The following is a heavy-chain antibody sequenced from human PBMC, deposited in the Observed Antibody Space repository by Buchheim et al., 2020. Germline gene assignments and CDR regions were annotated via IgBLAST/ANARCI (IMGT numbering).Heavy chain of an antibody. CDR3: ARVWPLSNDYYDSSGPGGY. D-gene: IGHD3-22*01. V-gene: IGHV1-69*01. CDR1: GGTFSSYA. Sequence: QVQLVQSGAEVKKPGSSVKVSCKASGGTFSSYAISWVRQAPGQGLEWMGGIIPIFGTANYAQKFQGRVTITADESTSTAYMELSRLRSDDTAVYDCARVWPLSNDYYDSSGPGGYWGQGTL. CDR2: IIPIFGTA. J-gene: IGHJ4*02.